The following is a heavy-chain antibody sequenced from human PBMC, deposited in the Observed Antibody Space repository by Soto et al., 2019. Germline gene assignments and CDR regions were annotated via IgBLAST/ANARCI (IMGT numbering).Heavy chain of an antibody. CDR3: ARGDRKYRWSYYYYMDV. CDR2: IYSGGST. CDR1: GFTVSSNY. Sequence: EVQLVESGGGLVQPGGSLRLSCAASGFTVSSNYMSWVRQAPGKGLEWVSVIYSGGSTYYADSVKGRFTISRHNSKNTLYLQMNSLRAEDTAVYYCARGDRKYRWSYYYYMDVWGKGTTVTVSS. J-gene: IGHJ6*03. V-gene: IGHV3-53*04. D-gene: IGHD2-2*02.